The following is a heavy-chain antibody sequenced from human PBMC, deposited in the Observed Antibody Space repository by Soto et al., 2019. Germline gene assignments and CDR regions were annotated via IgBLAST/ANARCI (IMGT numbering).Heavy chain of an antibody. CDR2: INSNGGST. CDR1: GFTFSSYA. CDR3: ARTSQYYFDY. V-gene: IGHV3-64*01. J-gene: IGHJ4*02. Sequence: EVQLVESGGGLVQPGGSLRLSCAASGFTFSSYAMYWVLQAPGKGLEYVSAINSNGGSTYYAKSVKGRFTISRDNSKNTLYLQMGSLRAEDMAVYYCARTSQYYFDYWGQGTLVTVSS.